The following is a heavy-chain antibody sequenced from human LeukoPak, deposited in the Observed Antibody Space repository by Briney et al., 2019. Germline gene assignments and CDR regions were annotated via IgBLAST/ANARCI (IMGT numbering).Heavy chain of an antibody. V-gene: IGHV4-38-2*01. CDR2: IYHGGTT. CDR1: GSSITSGYY. Sequence: SETLSLTCAVSGSSITSGYYWGWIRQPPGKGREWIGSIYHGGTTYYNPSLKSRVTISVDTSKSQFSLKLRSVTAADTAVYYCARRESSGWYGYSGSYNDAFDIWGQGTMVTVSS. J-gene: IGHJ3*02. CDR3: ARRESSGWYGYSGSYNDAFDI. D-gene: IGHD1-26*01.